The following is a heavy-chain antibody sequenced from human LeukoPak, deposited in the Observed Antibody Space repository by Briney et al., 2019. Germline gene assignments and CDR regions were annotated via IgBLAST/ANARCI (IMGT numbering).Heavy chain of an antibody. CDR1: GGSFSGYY. CDR3: ARGHLWYNYGSGSYYFDY. J-gene: IGHJ4*02. CDR2: INHSGST. D-gene: IGHD3-10*01. Sequence: SETLSLTCAVNGGSFSGYYWSWIRQPPGKGLEWIGEINHSGSTNYNPSLKSRVTISVDTSKNQFSLKLNSVTAADTAVYYCARGHLWYNYGSGSYYFDYWGQGTLVTVSS. V-gene: IGHV4-34*01.